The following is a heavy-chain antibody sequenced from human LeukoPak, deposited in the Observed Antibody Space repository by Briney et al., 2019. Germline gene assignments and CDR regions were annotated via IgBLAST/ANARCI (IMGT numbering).Heavy chain of an antibody. CDR2: INHSGST. CDR1: GGSFSGYY. D-gene: IGHD6-13*01. J-gene: IGHJ4*02. CDR3: ARSGGYSSSWSL. V-gene: IGHV4-34*01. Sequence: PSETLSLTCAVSGGSFSGYYWSWIRQPPGKGLEWIGEINHSGSTNYNPSLKSRVTISVDTSKNQFSLKLNSVTAADTAVYYCARSGGYSSSWSLWGQGTLVSVSS.